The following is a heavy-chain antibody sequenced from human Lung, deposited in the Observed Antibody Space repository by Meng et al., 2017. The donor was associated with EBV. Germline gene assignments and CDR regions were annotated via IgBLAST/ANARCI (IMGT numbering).Heavy chain of an antibody. Sequence: QVQLQQWGEALFKPSETLSLTCAVYGGSFSGSFSGYYWSWIRQAPGKGLEWIGEINDSGSTDYNPSLKSRLTISVDTSKNQFSLKLSSVTAADTAVYYCARALFDYYDSSGYYDYWGQGTLVTVSS. J-gene: IGHJ4*02. CDR2: INDSGST. CDR1: GGSFSGSFSGYY. V-gene: IGHV4-34*01. CDR3: ARALFDYYDSSGYYDY. D-gene: IGHD3-22*01.